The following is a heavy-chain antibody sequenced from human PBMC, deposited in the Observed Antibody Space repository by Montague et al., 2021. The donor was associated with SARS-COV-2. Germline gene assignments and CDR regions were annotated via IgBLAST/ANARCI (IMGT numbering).Heavy chain of an antibody. CDR2: TYYRSKWYN. Sequence: CAISGDSVSSNSAAWNWIRQSPSRGLEWLGRTYYRSKWYNDYAVSVKSRITINPDTSKNQFSLQLNSVTPEDTAVYYCARGLWFGELLPLYYYCGMDVWGQGTTVTVSS. CDR3: ARGLWFGELLPLYYYCGMDV. J-gene: IGHJ6*02. V-gene: IGHV6-1*01. D-gene: IGHD3-10*01. CDR1: GDSVSSNSAA.